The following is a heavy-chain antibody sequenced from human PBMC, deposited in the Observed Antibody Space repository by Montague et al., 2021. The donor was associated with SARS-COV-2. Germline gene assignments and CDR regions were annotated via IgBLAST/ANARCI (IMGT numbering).Heavy chain of an antibody. V-gene: IGHV4-34*01. CDR3: ARGGYSSSWYGTHNWLDP. Sequence: SETLSLTCAVYGGSFSGYYWSWIRQPPGQGLEWIGEINHIGSTNYNPSLKSRVTISVDTSKNQFSLTLSSVTAAATAVYYCARGGYSSSWYGTHNWLDPWGQGTLVTVSS. D-gene: IGHD6-13*01. CDR1: GGSFSGYY. J-gene: IGHJ5*02. CDR2: INHIGST.